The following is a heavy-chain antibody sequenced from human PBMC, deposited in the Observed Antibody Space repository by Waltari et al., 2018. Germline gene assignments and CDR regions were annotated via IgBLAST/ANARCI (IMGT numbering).Heavy chain of an antibody. Sequence: EVQLAESGGAVVRPGGSLRLPCVASGCKCNDYGMRWVRRVPGKGLGLVSWITWNGGIISYSDSVKGRFTITRDNDKNSLSLQMTSLRVEDTALYYCARYLNWGLPRFDNWGQGTQVTVSS. V-gene: IGHV3-20*04. CDR3: ARYLNWGLPRFDN. J-gene: IGHJ4*02. CDR2: ITWNGGII. CDR1: GCKCNDYG. D-gene: IGHD3-16*01.